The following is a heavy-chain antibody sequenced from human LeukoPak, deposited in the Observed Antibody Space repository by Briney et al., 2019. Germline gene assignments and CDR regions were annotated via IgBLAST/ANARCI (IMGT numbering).Heavy chain of an antibody. CDR2: ISYDGSNK. D-gene: IGHD6-25*01. J-gene: IGHJ4*02. V-gene: IGHV3-30*18. Sequence: GGSLRLSCAASGFTFSNAWMSWVRQAPGKGLEWVAVISYDGSNKYYADSVKGRFTISRDNSKNTLYLQMNSLRAEDTAVYYCAKDLSGSAYWGQGTLVTVSS. CDR3: AKDLSGSAY. CDR1: GFTFSNAW.